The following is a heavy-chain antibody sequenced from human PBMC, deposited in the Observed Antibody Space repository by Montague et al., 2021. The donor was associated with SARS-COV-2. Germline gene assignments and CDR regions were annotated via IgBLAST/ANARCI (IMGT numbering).Heavy chain of an antibody. D-gene: IGHD3-10*01. CDR1: GFTFRSYW. J-gene: IGHJ4*02. CDR2: IKPDGTST. Sequence: SLRLSCAASGFTFRSYWMHWVRQVPGRGPVWVSPIKPDGTSTHYAASVKGRFIISRDNARNTLSLQMTNMRADDTAIYYCVRPLWFGDSDYYFESWGQGTLVTVSS. CDR3: VRPLWFGDSDYYFES. V-gene: IGHV3-74*01.